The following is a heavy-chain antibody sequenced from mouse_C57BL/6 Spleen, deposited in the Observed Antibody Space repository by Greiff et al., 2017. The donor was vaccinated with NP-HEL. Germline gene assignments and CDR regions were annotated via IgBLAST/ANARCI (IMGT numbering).Heavy chain of an antibody. J-gene: IGHJ4*01. CDR1: GFTFSSYA. V-gene: IGHV5-4*01. CDR2: ISDGGSYT. Sequence: DVKLQESGGGLVKPGGSLKLSCAASGFTFSSYAMSWVRQTPEKRLEWVATISDGGSYTYYPDNVKGRFTISRDNAKNNLYLQMSHLKSEDTAMYYCAREGRISLMDYWGQGTSVTVSS. CDR3: AREGRISLMDY.